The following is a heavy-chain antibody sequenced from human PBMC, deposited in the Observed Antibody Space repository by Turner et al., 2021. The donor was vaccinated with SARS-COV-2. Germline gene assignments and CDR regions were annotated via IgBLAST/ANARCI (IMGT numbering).Heavy chain of an antibody. CDR3: ARDEEGIAAAYYYAMDV. Sequence: QVQRVQSGAEVEKPGSSVKVSCKASGGTFSTYPISWLRQAPGQGLEGMGRIIPILDITTNAQKFQCRVTITADKSTSTAYMELSSLRSEDTAVYYCARDEEGIAAAYYYAMDVWGQGTTVTVSS. D-gene: IGHD6-13*01. CDR1: GGTFSTYP. V-gene: IGHV1-69*04. CDR2: IIPILDIT. J-gene: IGHJ6*02.